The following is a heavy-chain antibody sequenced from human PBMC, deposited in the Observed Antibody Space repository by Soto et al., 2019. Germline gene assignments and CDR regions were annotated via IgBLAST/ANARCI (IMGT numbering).Heavy chain of an antibody. D-gene: IGHD6-13*01. V-gene: IGHV1-69*12. CDR1: GGTFSSYA. CDR3: ASGTLSRSWYWFDP. CDR2: IIPIFGTA. Sequence: QVQLVQSGAEVKKPGSSVKVSCKASGGTFSSYAISWVRQAPGQGLEWMGGIIPIFGTANYAQKFQGRVTXXAXEXXSSAYMELSLLRAEATAVYYCASGTLSRSWYWFDPWGQGTLVTVSS. J-gene: IGHJ5*02.